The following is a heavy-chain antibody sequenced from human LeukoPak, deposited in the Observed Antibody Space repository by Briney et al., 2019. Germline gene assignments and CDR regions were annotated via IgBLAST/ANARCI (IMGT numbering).Heavy chain of an antibody. J-gene: IGHJ4*02. CDR2: ISSSGSYI. CDR1: GFTLSSYS. Sequence: GRSLRLSCAASGFTLSSYSMNWVRQAPGKGLEWVSSISSSGSYIYYTDSVKGRFTISRDNAKNSLYLQMNSLRAEDTAVYYCARVNSLLGYCTNGVCPPRWGQGTLVTVSS. D-gene: IGHD2-8*01. V-gene: IGHV3-21*01. CDR3: ARVNSLLGYCTNGVCPPR.